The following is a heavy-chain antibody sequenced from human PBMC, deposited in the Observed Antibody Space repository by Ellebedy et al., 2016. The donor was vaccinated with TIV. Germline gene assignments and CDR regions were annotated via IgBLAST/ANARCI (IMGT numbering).Heavy chain of an antibody. V-gene: IGHV1-46*01. CDR2: INPSGGST. CDR3: ARGGYYDSSGYNSFDY. CDR1: GYTFTSYY. J-gene: IGHJ4*02. D-gene: IGHD3-22*01. Sequence: ASVKVSCXASGYTFTSYYMHWVRQAPGQGLEWMGIINPSGGSTSYAQKFQGRVTMTRDTSTSTVYMELSSLRSEDTAVYYCARGGYYDSSGYNSFDYWGQGTLVTVSS.